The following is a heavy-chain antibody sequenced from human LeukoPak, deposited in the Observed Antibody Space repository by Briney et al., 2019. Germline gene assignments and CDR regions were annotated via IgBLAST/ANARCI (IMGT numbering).Heavy chain of an antibody. CDR1: GFTFRSYA. CDR3: AKDRGIAVAGTDFDY. J-gene: IGHJ4*02. V-gene: IGHV3-23*01. D-gene: IGHD6-19*01. CDR2: ITGSGGST. Sequence: PGGSLILSCAASGFTFRSYAMTWVRQAPGKGLEWVSTITGSGGSTYYADSVKGRFTISRDNSKNTLYLQMNSLRAEDTAVYYCAKDRGIAVAGTDFDYWGQGTLVTVSS.